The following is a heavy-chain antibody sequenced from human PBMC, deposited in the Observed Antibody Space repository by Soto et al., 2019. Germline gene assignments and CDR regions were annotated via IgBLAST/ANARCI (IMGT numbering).Heavy chain of an antibody. Sequence: QVQLVESGGGVVQPGRSLRLSCEGSGFTFRNHGMHWIRQSPGKGLEWLAVIWYDGSEKYYADSVKGRFTISRDNSKNTLYLQVNGLKVEDTAIYYCARWSNSKVVDPWGQGTVVTVS. D-gene: IGHD1-26*01. CDR2: IWYDGSEK. CDR3: ARWSNSKVVDP. J-gene: IGHJ5*02. CDR1: GFTFRNHG. V-gene: IGHV3-33*01.